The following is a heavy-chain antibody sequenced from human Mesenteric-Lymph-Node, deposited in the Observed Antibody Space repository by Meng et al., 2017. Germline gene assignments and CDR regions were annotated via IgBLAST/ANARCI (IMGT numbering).Heavy chain of an antibody. CDR1: GFTFSSYW. J-gene: IGHJ4*02. D-gene: IGHD3-22*01. CDR3: ARDLVPRRGYYYDSSGSGIIDY. V-gene: IGHV3-7*01. Sequence: GESLKISCAASGFTFSSYWMSWVRQAPGKGLEWVANIKQDGSEKYYVDSVKGRFTISRDNAKNSLYLQMNSLRAEDTAVYYCARDLVPRRGYYYDSSGSGIIDYWGQGTLVTVSS. CDR2: IKQDGSEK.